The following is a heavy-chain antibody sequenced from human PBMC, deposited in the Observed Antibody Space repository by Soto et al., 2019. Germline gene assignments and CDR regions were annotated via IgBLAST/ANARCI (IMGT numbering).Heavy chain of an antibody. Sequence: ASVKVSCKASGYTFTSYYMHWVRQAPGQGLEWMGIINPSGGSTSYAQKFQGRVTMTRDTSTSTVYMELSSLRSEDTAVYYCATGNYYDIFNGRGYFQNWGQGTLVTVSS. V-gene: IGHV1-46*01. J-gene: IGHJ1*01. CDR3: ATGNYYDIFNGRGYFQN. CDR1: GYTFTSYY. CDR2: INPSGGST. D-gene: IGHD3-9*01.